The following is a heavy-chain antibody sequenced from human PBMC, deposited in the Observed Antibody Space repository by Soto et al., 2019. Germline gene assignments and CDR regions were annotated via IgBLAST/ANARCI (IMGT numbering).Heavy chain of an antibody. D-gene: IGHD6-13*01. Sequence: QVQLVQSGAEVKKPGASVKVSCKASGYTFTSYDINWVRQATGQGLEWMGWMNPNSGNTGYAQKFQGRVTMTRNTSISTAYMELSSLRSEDTAVYYCARYSSSWYSPYYYYYYGMDVWGQGTTVTVSS. CDR1: GYTFTSYD. V-gene: IGHV1-8*01. J-gene: IGHJ6*02. CDR2: MNPNSGNT. CDR3: ARYSSSWYSPYYYYYYGMDV.